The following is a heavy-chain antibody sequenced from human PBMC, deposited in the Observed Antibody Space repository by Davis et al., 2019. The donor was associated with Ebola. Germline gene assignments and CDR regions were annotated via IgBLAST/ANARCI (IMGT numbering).Heavy chain of an antibody. CDR1: GGSISSGTYY. Sequence: SETLSLTCSVSGGSISSGTYYWGWVRQPPGRGLEWIASIYYNGRTYYSSSLEGRVTILLDTSKNQFSLKLRSVTAADTAVYFCARLSGLFSSSSGALFFDLWGRGTLVSVSS. CDR3: ARLSGLFSSSSGALFFDL. V-gene: IGHV4-39*07. J-gene: IGHJ2*01. D-gene: IGHD6-6*01. CDR2: IYYNGRT.